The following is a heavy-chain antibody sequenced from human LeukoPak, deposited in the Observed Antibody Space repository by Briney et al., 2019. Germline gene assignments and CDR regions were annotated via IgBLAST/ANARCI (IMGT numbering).Heavy chain of an antibody. CDR2: IYYSGST. Sequence: SETLSLTCTVSGGSISSYYWSWIRQPPGKGLEWIGYIYYSGSTNYNPSLKSRVTISVDTSKNQFSLKLSSVTAADTAVYYRARVGIAAAGTNYYYYYGMDVWGQGTTVTVSS. CDR1: GGSISSYY. D-gene: IGHD6-13*01. J-gene: IGHJ6*02. V-gene: IGHV4-59*08. CDR3: ARVGIAAAGTNYYYYYGMDV.